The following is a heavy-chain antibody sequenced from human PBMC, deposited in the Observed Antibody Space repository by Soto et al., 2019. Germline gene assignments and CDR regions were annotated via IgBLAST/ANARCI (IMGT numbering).Heavy chain of an antibody. J-gene: IGHJ6*03. CDR1: GGSFSGYY. CDR2: INHSGST. CDR3: ASTLEADTRPCHPPPYYYYMDV. Sequence: NPSETLSLTCAVYGGSFSGYYWSWIRQPPGKGLEWIGEINHSGSTNYNPSLKSRVTISVDTSKNQFSLKLSSVTAADTAVYYCASTLEADTRPCHPPPYYYYMDVWGKGTTVTVSS. V-gene: IGHV4-34*01. D-gene: IGHD2-2*01.